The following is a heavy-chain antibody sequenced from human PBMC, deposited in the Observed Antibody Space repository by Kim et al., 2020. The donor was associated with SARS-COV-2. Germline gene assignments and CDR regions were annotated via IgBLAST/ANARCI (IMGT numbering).Heavy chain of an antibody. D-gene: IGHD3-22*01. CDR3: ARDYPNYYDSSGYYN. V-gene: IGHV7-4-1*02. J-gene: IGHJ4*02. CDR1: GYTFTSYA. CDR2: INTNTGNP. Sequence: ASVKVSCKASGYTFTSYAMNWVRQAPGQGLEWMGWINTNTGNPTYAHGFTGRFVFSLDTSVSTAYLQISSLKAEDTAVYYCARDYPNYYDSSGYYNWGQGTLVTVSS.